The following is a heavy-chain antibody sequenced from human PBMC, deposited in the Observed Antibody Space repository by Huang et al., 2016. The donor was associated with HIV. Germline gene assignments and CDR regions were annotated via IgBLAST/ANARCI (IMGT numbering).Heavy chain of an antibody. J-gene: IGHJ5*02. V-gene: IGHV1-69*01. D-gene: IGHD6-13*01. CDR2: IIPRFGTP. Sequence: QVQLVQSGAEVKKPGSSVKVSCRASGGTFSSCGISWVRQAPGQGLEWMGGIIPRFGTPNYAQKFQGRVTITADESTSTAYMELSSLRSEDTAVYYCARWEAAADNNWFDPWGQGTLVTVSS. CDR3: ARWEAAADNNWFDP. CDR1: GGTFSSCG.